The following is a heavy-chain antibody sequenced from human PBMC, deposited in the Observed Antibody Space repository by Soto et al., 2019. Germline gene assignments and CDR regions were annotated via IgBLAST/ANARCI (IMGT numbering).Heavy chain of an antibody. Sequence: PGGSLRLSCKASGFTFRSYAMSWVRHTPGKGLEWVSSISGSGDKTYYADSVKGRFTFSRDNPKNTLFLQMNNLRVEDTAVYYCAKEWTPRRAFDHWGQGTLVTVSS. CDR3: AKEWTPRRAFDH. CDR2: ISGSGDKT. D-gene: IGHD5-12*01. CDR1: GFTFRSYA. J-gene: IGHJ4*02. V-gene: IGHV3-23*01.